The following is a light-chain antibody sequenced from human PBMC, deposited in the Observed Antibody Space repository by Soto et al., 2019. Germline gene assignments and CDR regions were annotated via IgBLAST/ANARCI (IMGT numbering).Light chain of an antibody. CDR2: VNNDGSH. V-gene: IGLV4-69*01. Sequence: VLTQSPSASASLGASVKLTCTLSSGHSNYAIAWHQQQPEKGPRFLMKVNNDGSHNKGDGIPDRFSGSSSGAERYLTISSLQSEDEADYYCQTWGTGIRVFGGGTKLTVL. CDR1: SGHSNYA. CDR3: QTWGTGIRV. J-gene: IGLJ3*02.